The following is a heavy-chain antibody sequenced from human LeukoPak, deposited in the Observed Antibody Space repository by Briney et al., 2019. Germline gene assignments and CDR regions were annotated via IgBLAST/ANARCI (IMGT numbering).Heavy chain of an antibody. D-gene: IGHD2-21*02. CDR2: ISYDGSNK. CDR3: AKDKGGGDSSIFDY. V-gene: IGHV3-30*18. Sequence: GGSLRLSCAASGFTFSSYGMHWVRQAPGKGLEWVAVISYDGSNKYYADSVKGRFTISRDNSKNTLYLQMNSLRAEDTAVYYCAKDKGGGDSSIFDYWGQGTLVTASS. J-gene: IGHJ4*02. CDR1: GFTFSSYG.